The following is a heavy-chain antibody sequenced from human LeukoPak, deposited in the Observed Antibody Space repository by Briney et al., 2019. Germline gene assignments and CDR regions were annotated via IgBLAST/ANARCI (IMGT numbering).Heavy chain of an antibody. CDR3: AQGYDSSGYYSYSYYFDY. CDR1: GFTFSSYS. V-gene: IGHV3-21*01. J-gene: IGHJ4*02. D-gene: IGHD3-22*01. Sequence: GGSLRLSCAASGFTFSSYSMNWVRQAPGKGLEWVSSISSSSSYIYYADSVKGRFTISRDNAKNSLYLQMNSLSAEDTAVYYCAQGYDSSGYYSYSYYFDYWGQGTLVTVSS. CDR2: ISSSSSYI.